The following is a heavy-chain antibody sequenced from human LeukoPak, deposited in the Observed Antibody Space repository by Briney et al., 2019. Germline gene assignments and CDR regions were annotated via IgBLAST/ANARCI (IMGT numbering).Heavy chain of an antibody. V-gene: IGHV1-69*13. Sequence: ASVKVSCKASGGTFSSYAISRVRQAPGQRLEWMGGIIPIFGTANYAQKFQGRVTITADESTSTAYMELSSLRSEDTAVYYCARERDYGGNSDAFDIWGQGTMVTVSS. CDR3: ARERDYGGNSDAFDI. J-gene: IGHJ3*02. CDR2: IIPIFGTA. D-gene: IGHD4-23*01. CDR1: GGTFSSYA.